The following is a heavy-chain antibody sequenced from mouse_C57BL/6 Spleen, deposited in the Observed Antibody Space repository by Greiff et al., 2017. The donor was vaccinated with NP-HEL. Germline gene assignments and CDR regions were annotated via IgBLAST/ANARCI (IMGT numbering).Heavy chain of an antibody. CDR2: IDPEDGDT. J-gene: IGHJ2*01. Sequence: VQLQQSGAELVRPGASVKLSCTASGFNIKDYYMHWVKQRPEQGLEWIGRIDPEDGDTEYAPKFQGKATMTADTSYNTAYLHLSSLASEDTAVYYCTTDYYGGFDYWGQGTTLTVSS. D-gene: IGHD1-1*01. V-gene: IGHV14-1*01. CDR3: TTDYYGGFDY. CDR1: GFNIKDYY.